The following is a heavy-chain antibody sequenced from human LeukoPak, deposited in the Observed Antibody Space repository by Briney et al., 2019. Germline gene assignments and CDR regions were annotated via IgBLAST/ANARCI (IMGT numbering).Heavy chain of an antibody. CDR2: ISSSSGTI. Sequence: GGSLRLSCAASGFIFSNYNMNWVRQTPGKGLEWLSYISSSSGTIYYADSVKGRFTISGDNAKNSLHLQMNSLRAEDTAVYYCARALGYSYGYAVDYWGQGTLVTVSS. D-gene: IGHD5-18*01. CDR1: GFIFSNYN. J-gene: IGHJ4*02. CDR3: ARALGYSYGYAVDY. V-gene: IGHV3-48*01.